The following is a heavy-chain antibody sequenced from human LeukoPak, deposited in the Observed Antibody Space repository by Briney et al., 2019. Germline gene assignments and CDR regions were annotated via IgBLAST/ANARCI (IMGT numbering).Heavy chain of an antibody. CDR3: ARGHYDVLAASYKWTPDY. V-gene: IGHV3-21*01. J-gene: IGHJ4*02. Sequence: GGSLRLSCAAYGFTFNNFNMKGVGQGPGKGVEGVSSINSGGDYIYYADSVQGRFTTSRDNAKNSLSLQLNSLRVEDTAVYYCARGHYDVLAASYKWTPDYWGQGTLVTVSS. D-gene: IGHD3-9*01. CDR2: INSGGDYI. CDR1: GFTFNNFN.